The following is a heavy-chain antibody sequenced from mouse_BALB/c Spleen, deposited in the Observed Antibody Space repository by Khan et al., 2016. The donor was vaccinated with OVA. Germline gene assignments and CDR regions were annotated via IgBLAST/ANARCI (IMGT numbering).Heavy chain of an antibody. CDR1: GYTFTDYA. D-gene: IGHD2-3*01. CDR3: ARPAYDGYYDY. CDR2: ISTYSGNT. J-gene: IGHJ2*01. Sequence: QVQLQQSGPELVRPGVSVKISCKGPGYTFTDYAMHWVKQSHAKSLEWIGLISTYSGNTNYNQKFKGKATMTVDKSSSTAYMELARLTSEDSAIYYCARPAYDGYYDYWGQGTTLTVSS. V-gene: IGHV1S137*01.